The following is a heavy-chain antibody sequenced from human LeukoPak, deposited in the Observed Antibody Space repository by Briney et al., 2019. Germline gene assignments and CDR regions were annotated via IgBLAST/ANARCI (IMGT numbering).Heavy chain of an antibody. J-gene: IGHJ4*02. CDR3: ARGYYDSGSYFAFDY. D-gene: IGHD3-10*01. V-gene: IGHV3-53*01. Sequence: VGSLRLSCAASGFTVGSNYMSWVRHAPGKGLEWGSSIYSDGSTYYADSVKGRFTISRDDSKITLYLQMNSLRAEDTAVYYCARGYYDSGSYFAFDYWGQGTLVTVSS. CDR2: IYSDGST. CDR1: GFTVGSNY.